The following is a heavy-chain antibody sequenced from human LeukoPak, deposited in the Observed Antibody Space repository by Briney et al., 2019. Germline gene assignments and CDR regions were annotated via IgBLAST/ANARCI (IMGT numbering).Heavy chain of an antibody. V-gene: IGHV3-21*01. CDR1: GFTFSSYS. CDR3: AREWYYDFWSPGPNYFDY. J-gene: IGHJ4*02. D-gene: IGHD3-3*01. CDR2: IDNTNNYI. Sequence: PGGSLRLSCAASGFTFSSYSMNWVRQAPGKGLEWVSSIDNTNNYIYYADSLKGRFTISRDNAKNSLYLQMNSLRAEDTAVYYCAREWYYDFWSPGPNYFDYWGQGTLVTVSS.